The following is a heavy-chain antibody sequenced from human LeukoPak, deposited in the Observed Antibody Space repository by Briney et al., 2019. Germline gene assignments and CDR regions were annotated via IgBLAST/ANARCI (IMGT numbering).Heavy chain of an antibody. CDR2: ISGSGGST. D-gene: IGHD3-22*01. J-gene: IGHJ4*02. Sequence: GGSLRLSCAASGFTFSSYAMSWFGQAPGKGLEGVSAISGSGGSTYYADSVKGRFTISRDNSKNTLYLQMNSLRAEDTAVYYCAKDHYYDSSGPIDYWGQGTLVTVSS. CDR3: AKDHYYDSSGPIDY. CDR1: GFTFSSYA. V-gene: IGHV3-23*01.